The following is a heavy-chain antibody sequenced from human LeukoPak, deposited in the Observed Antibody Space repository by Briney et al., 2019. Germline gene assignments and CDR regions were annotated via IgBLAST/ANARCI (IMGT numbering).Heavy chain of an antibody. V-gene: IGHV4-34*01. CDR1: GVSFSGYY. D-gene: IGHD1-1*01. Sequence: SETLSLTCAVYGVSFSGYYWSWIRQPPGKGLEGIGEINHSGSTNYNPSLKSRITISIDTSKNQFSLKLSSVTAADTAVYYCARGRTTGDYWGQGTLVTVSS. J-gene: IGHJ4*02. CDR2: INHSGST. CDR3: ARGRTTGDY.